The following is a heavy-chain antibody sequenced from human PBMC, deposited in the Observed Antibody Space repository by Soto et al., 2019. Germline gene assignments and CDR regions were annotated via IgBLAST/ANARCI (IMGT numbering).Heavy chain of an antibody. V-gene: IGHV3-23*01. CDR2: ISGGGQSA. CDR3: AKVGLATDGDYF. CDR1: GFTFSSYA. D-gene: IGHD2-8*02. Sequence: GGSLRLSCAASGFTFSSYAMSWVRQAPGKGLEWVSAISGGGQSAHYVDSVKGRFTISRDNSKNIVFLQMNSLRIEDTALYFCAKVGLATDGDYFWGQGTVVTVSS. J-gene: IGHJ4*02.